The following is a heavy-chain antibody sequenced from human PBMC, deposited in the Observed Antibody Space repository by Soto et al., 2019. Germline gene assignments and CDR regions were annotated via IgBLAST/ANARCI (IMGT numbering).Heavy chain of an antibody. CDR3: AGGAWSYFGYYYGMDV. D-gene: IGHD1-26*01. CDR2: ISGSGGST. V-gene: IGHV3-23*01. Sequence: GGSLRLSCAASGFTFSSYAMSWVRQAPGKGLEWVSAISGSGGSTYYADSVKGRFTISRDNSKNTLYLQMNSLRAEDTAVYYCAGGAWSYFGYYYGMDVWGQGTTVTVSS. J-gene: IGHJ6*02. CDR1: GFTFSSYA.